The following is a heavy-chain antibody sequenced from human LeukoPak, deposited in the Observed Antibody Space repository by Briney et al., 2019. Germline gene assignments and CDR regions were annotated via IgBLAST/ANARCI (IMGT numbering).Heavy chain of an antibody. CDR1: GASVSGSPYY. CDR3: ARLRDGVVVPAAMRRWFDP. J-gene: IGHJ5*02. V-gene: IGHV4-39*01. CDR2: IYYSGST. D-gene: IGHD2-2*01. Sequence: PSETLSLTCTVSGASVSGSPYYWGWIRQPPGKGLEWIGSIYYSGSTYYNPSLKSRVTISVDTSKNQFSLKLSSVTAADTAVYYCARLRDGVVVPAAMRRWFDPWGQGTLVTVSS.